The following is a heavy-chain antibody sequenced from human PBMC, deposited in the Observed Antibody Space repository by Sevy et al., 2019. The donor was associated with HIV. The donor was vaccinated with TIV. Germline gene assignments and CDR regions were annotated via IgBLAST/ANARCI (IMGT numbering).Heavy chain of an antibody. CDR1: GGTFSSYA. D-gene: IGHD2-2*01. CDR3: ARERYCSSTSCYVSGSYYYYGMDV. J-gene: IGHJ6*02. CDR2: IIPIFGTA. V-gene: IGHV1-69*13. Sequence: ASVKVSCKASGGTFSSYAISWVRQAPGQGLEWMGGIIPIFGTANYAQKFQGRVTITADESTSTAYMGLSSLGSEDTAVYYCARERYCSSTSCYVSGSYYYYGMDVWGQGTTVTVSS.